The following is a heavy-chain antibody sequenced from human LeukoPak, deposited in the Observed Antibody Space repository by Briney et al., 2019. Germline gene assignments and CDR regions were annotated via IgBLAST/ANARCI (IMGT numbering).Heavy chain of an antibody. D-gene: IGHD1-14*01. Sequence: PSQTLSLTCTVSGVSISSGDYYWNWFRQPPGKGLEWIGYIYYSGSTYCNPSLKSRVTVSVDTSKNQFSLKLSSVTAADTAVYYCARKQRNNQSKYRREGCFDYWGQGTLVTVSS. CDR1: GVSISSGDYY. J-gene: IGHJ4*02. V-gene: IGHV4-30-4*08. CDR3: ARKQRNNQSKYRREGCFDY. CDR2: IYYSGST.